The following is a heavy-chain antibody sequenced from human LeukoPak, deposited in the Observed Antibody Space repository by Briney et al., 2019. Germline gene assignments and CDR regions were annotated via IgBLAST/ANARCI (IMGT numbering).Heavy chain of an antibody. V-gene: IGHV3-7*01. CDR1: GFTFSSSW. CDR2: IKQDGTEK. J-gene: IGHJ3*02. Sequence: GGSLRPSCVASGFTFSSSWMTWVRQAPGKGLEWVANIKQDGTEKYYLDSVKGRFTISRDNAKNSLYLQMNSLRAEDTAVYYCARAPYCSSTSCYFTGAFDIWGQGTMVTVSS. D-gene: IGHD2-2*01. CDR3: ARAPYCSSTSCYFTGAFDI.